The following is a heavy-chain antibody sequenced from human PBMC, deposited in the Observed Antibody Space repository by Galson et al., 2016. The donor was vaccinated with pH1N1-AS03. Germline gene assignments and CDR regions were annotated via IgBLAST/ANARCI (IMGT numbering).Heavy chain of an antibody. V-gene: IGHV1-2*04. D-gene: IGHD2/OR15-2a*01. CDR2: INPNNGVT. J-gene: IGHJ6*02. CDR3: ARDPRGPCSSATCATTSYFGMDV. CDR1: GYIFTGFY. Sequence: SVKVSCKASGYIFTGFYVHWVRQAPGQGLEWMGWINPNNGVTNYAQKFQAWVTMTGDTSISTPYLELYGLKSDDTAVYYCARDPRGPCSSATCATTSYFGMDVWGQGTTVIVSS.